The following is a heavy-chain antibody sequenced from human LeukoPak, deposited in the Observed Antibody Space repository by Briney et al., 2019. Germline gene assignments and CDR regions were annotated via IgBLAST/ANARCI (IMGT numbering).Heavy chain of an antibody. V-gene: IGHV1-18*03. CDR1: GYTFTSYG. CDR2: ISTNNGNT. CDR3: ARDQRPGTSGYSPFDY. Sequence: ASVKVSCKASGYTFTSYGISWVRQAPGQGLEWMGLISTNNGNTNYAQKIQRRVTMTTETSTSTAYMELRSMRSDDMAVYYCARDQRPGTSGYSPFDYWGQGTLVTVSS. D-gene: IGHD3-22*01. J-gene: IGHJ4*02.